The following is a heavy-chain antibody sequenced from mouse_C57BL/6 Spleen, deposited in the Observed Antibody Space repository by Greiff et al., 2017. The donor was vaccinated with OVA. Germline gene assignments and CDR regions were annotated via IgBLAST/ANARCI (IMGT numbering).Heavy chain of an antibody. J-gene: IGHJ2*01. V-gene: IGHV3-8*01. Sequence: EVQLQESGPGLAKPSQTLSLTCSVTGYSITSDYLNWIRKFPGHKLEYIGDISYGGSTYYNPSLISRISITRDTSKNQYYLQLNPATNDDTATYYRANSHLGGDFDYWGTGATLTAST. CDR3: ANSHLGGDFDY. CDR2: ISYGGST. CDR1: GYSITSDY. D-gene: IGHD4-1*01.